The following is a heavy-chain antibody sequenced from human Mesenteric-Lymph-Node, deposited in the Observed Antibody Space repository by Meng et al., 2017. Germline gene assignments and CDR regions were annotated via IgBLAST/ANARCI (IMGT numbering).Heavy chain of an antibody. CDR3: ARVGWSSSWFDY. V-gene: IGHV6-1*01. Sequence: LRLSCAISGDSVSSNSAAWNWIRQSPSRGLEWLGRTYYRSKWYNDYAVSVKSRITINPDTSKNQFSLQLSSVTAADTAVYYCARVGWSSSWFDYWGQGTLVTVSS. CDR2: TYYRSKWYN. CDR1: GDSVSSNSAA. J-gene: IGHJ4*02. D-gene: IGHD6-13*01.